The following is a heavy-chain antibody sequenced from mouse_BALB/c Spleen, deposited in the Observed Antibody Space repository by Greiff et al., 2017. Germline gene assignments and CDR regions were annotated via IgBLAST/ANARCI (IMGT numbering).Heavy chain of an antibody. J-gene: IGHJ3*01. CDR1: GFSLSTSGMG. D-gene: IGHD1-2*01. CDR3: ARGITTAFAY. V-gene: IGHV8-12*01. Sequence: QVTLKESGPGILQPSQTLSLTCSFSGFSLSTSGMGVSWIRQPSGKGLEWLAHIYWDDDKRYNPSLKSRLTISKDTSRNQVFLKITSVDTADTATYYCARGITTAFAYWGQGTLVTVSA. CDR2: IYWDDDK.